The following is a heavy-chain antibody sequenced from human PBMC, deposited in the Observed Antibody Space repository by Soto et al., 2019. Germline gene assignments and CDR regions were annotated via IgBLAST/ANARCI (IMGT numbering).Heavy chain of an antibody. D-gene: IGHD2-21*02. V-gene: IGHV4-31*02. Sequence: PSETLSLTCTVSGDSISSGGYYWNWIRQHPGKGLEWIGCIYYSGNTYYNPSLKSRVVISVDKSKNHFSMKLSSVTAADTAVYHCARGAGGVVTPEKPAEYFNHWGQGTLVTVSS. CDR2: IYYSGNT. CDR3: ARGAGGVVTPEKPAEYFNH. CDR1: GDSISSGGYY. J-gene: IGHJ1*01.